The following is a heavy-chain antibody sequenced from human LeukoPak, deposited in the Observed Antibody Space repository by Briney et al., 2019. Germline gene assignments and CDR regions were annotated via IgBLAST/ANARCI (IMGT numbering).Heavy chain of an antibody. CDR3: ARWVAAIDAFDI. CDR2: IDPSDSYT. D-gene: IGHD2-21*02. J-gene: IGHJ3*02. Sequence: GESLKISCKGSGYSFTSYWISWVRQMPGKGLEWMGRIDPSDSYTNYSPSFQGHVTISADKSISTAYLQWSSLKASDTAMYHCARWVAAIDAFDIWGQGTMVTVSS. V-gene: IGHV5-10-1*01. CDR1: GYSFTSYW.